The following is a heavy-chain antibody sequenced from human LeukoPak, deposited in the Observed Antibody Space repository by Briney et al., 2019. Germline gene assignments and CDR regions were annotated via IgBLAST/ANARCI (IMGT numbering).Heavy chain of an antibody. J-gene: IGHJ4*02. CDR2: IKQDGSVK. D-gene: IGHD4/OR15-4a*01. V-gene: IGHV3-7*01. CDR3: ASGGYGDQDYFDY. CDR1: GFTFSSYW. Sequence: PGGSLRLSCAASGFTFSSYWMSWVRQAPGKGLEWVANIKQDGSVKYYVDSVKGRFTISRDNAKNSLYLQMNSLRAEDTAVYYCASGGYGDQDYFDYWGRGTLVTVSS.